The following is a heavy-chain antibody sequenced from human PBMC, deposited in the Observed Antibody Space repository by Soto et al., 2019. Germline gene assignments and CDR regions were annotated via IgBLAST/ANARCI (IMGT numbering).Heavy chain of an antibody. D-gene: IGHD2-2*01. V-gene: IGHV4-39*01. CDR2: SYYSGST. CDR3: ASPLPPDYYYYYMAV. Sequence: QLQLQQSGPGLVKPSETLSLPCTVPGGSISTSSYYWGWLRQPPGKRLEWIGTSYYSGSTYSNQSLKSRVSISVDTSKNRSSRKLSSVTAADTAVYYCASPLPPDYYYYYMAVWGKGTTVTVSS. CDR1: GGSISTSSYY. J-gene: IGHJ6*03.